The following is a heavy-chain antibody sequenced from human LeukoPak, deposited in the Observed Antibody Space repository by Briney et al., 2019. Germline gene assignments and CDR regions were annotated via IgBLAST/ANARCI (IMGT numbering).Heavy chain of an antibody. CDR1: GFTFTSHG. Sequence: GGSLRLSCAASGFTFTSHGMHWVRQAPGKGLEWVAFTRNDGSNKYYADSVKGRFTISRDNSKNTLYLQMNSLRAEDTAVYYCAKDRAYGYGYGRRFDYWGQGTLVTVSS. V-gene: IGHV3-30*02. CDR3: AKDRAYGYGYGRRFDY. J-gene: IGHJ4*02. CDR2: TRNDGSNK. D-gene: IGHD5-18*01.